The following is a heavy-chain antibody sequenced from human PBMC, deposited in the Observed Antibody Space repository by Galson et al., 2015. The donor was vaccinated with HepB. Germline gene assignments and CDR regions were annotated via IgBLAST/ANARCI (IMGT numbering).Heavy chain of an antibody. Sequence: SVKVSCKVSQYSFTSLDINWVRQAAGQRLEWLGLLNPNTGATDYAQKFQGRVTMTRDASINTAYMELSSLTSDDTAIYYCACGHYGCWGQGSPVTVSS. CDR1: QYSFTSLD. D-gene: IGHD4-17*01. CDR2: LNPNTGAT. CDR3: ACGHYGC. V-gene: IGHV1-8*01. J-gene: IGHJ4*02.